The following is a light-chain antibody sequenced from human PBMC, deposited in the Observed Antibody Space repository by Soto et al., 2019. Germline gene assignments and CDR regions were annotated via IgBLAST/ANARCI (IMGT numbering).Light chain of an antibody. V-gene: IGKV2-30*02. CDR2: EVS. CDR3: MQGTHWPWT. Sequence: DVVMTQSPLSLPVTLGQPASISCRSSQSLIHSDGSTYLSWFQQRPGQSPRRLIHEVSDRHSGVPARFSGSGSGTDFTLKISRVEAEDVGVYYCMQGTHWPWTFGQGTEVEIK. J-gene: IGKJ1*01. CDR1: QSLIHSDGSTY.